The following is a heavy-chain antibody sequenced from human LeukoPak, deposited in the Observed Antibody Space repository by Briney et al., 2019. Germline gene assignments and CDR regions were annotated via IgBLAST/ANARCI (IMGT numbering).Heavy chain of an antibody. J-gene: IGHJ4*02. V-gene: IGHV1-69*13. D-gene: IGHD6-13*01. CDR2: IIPIFGTA. CDR3: ASSNSSSWYHMDY. Sequence: SVKVSCKASGGTFSSYAISWVRQAPGQGLEWMGGIIPIFGTANYAQKFQGRVTITADESTSTAYMELSSLRSEDTAVYYCASSNSSSWYHMDYWGQGTLVTVSS. CDR1: GGTFSSYA.